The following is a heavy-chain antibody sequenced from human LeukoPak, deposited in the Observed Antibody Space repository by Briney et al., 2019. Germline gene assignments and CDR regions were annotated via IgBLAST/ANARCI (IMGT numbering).Heavy chain of an antibody. Sequence: PSETLSLTCTVSGDSISPYYWSWSRQSPGKGLEWIGYVHYSGSTKYNPSLKSRVTISLDTSKNQFSLRLSSVSAADTAVYYCARGSIAAAGLDYWGQGILVTVSS. V-gene: IGHV4-59*08. CDR2: VHYSGST. J-gene: IGHJ4*02. D-gene: IGHD6-13*01. CDR1: GDSISPYY. CDR3: ARGSIAAAGLDY.